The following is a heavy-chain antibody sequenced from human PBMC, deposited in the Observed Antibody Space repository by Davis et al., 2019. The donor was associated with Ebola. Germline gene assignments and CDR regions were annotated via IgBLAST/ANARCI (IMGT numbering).Heavy chain of an antibody. CDR2: INHSGST. Sequence: MPGGSLRLSCAVYGGSFSGYYWSWIRQPPGKGLEWIGEINHSGSTNYNPSLKSRVTISVDTSKNQFSLKLSSVTAADTAVYYCARGSNRNIVVVVAATLADAFDIWGQGTMVTVSS. CDR3: ARGSNRNIVVVVAATLADAFDI. J-gene: IGHJ3*02. D-gene: IGHD2-15*01. V-gene: IGHV4-34*01. CDR1: GGSFSGYY.